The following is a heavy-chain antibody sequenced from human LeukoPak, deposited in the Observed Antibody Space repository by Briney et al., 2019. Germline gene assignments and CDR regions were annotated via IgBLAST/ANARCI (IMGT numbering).Heavy chain of an antibody. J-gene: IGHJ4*02. CDR3: AREQDSALDY. V-gene: IGHV4-34*01. CDR2: INHSGST. Sequence: SETLSLTCAVYGGSFSGYYWSWIRQPPGKGLEWIGEINHSGSTNYNPSLKSRVTISVDTSKNQFSLKLSSVTAADTAVYYCAREQDSALDYWGQGTLVTVSS. CDR1: GGSFSGYY. D-gene: IGHD2-15*01.